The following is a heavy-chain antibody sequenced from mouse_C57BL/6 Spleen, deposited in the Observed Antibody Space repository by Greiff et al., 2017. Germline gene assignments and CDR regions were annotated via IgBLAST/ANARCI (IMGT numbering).Heavy chain of an antibody. J-gene: IGHJ2*01. CDR2: INPSSGYT. CDR3: ARSRYGSSGDYFDY. Sequence: QVHVKQSGAELAKPGASVTLSCKASGYTFTSYWMHWVKQRPGQGLEWIGYINPSSGYTKYNQKFKDKATLTADKSSSTAYMQLSSLTYEDSAVYYCARSRYGSSGDYFDYWGQGTTLTVSS. D-gene: IGHD1-1*01. CDR1: GYTFTSYW. V-gene: IGHV1-7*01.